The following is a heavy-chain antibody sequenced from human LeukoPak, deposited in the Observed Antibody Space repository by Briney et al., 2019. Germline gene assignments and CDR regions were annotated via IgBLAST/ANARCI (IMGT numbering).Heavy chain of an antibody. Sequence: GGSLRLSCAASGFTFDSYGMSWVRQAPGKGLEWVSAISGSGGSTYYADSVKGRFTISRDNSKNTLYLQMTSLRAEDTAVYYCAKAGRGGAITMVRGVKEDYYYMDVWGKGTTVTISS. CDR3: AKAGRGGAITMVRGVKEDYYYMDV. J-gene: IGHJ6*03. D-gene: IGHD3-10*01. V-gene: IGHV3-23*01. CDR2: ISGSGGST. CDR1: GFTFDSYG.